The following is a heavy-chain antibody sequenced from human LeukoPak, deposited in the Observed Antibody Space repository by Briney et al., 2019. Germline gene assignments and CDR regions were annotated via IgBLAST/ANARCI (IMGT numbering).Heavy chain of an antibody. J-gene: IGHJ4*02. CDR1: GGSISSSSYY. CDR2: IYYSGST. CDR3: ARLFKGY. Sequence: SETLSLTCTVSGGSISSSSYYWGWIRQPPGKGLEWIGSIYYSGSTYYNPSLKSRVTISVDTSKNQFSLKLSSVTAADTAVYYCARLFKGYWGQGTLVTVSS. V-gene: IGHV4-39*07.